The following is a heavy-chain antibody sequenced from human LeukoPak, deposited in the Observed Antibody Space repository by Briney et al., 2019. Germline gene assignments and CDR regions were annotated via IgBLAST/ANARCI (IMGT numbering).Heavy chain of an antibody. D-gene: IGHD5-12*01. CDR2: ISSSGSTI. V-gene: IGHV3-11*01. Sequence: GGSLRLSCAASGFTFSDYYMSWIRQAPGKGLEWVSYISSSGSTIYYADSVKGRFTISRDNAKNSLYLQMNSLRAEDTAVYYCARDLDSGYDRGVGDAFDIWGQGTMVTVSS. J-gene: IGHJ3*02. CDR1: GFTFSDYY. CDR3: ARDLDSGYDRGVGDAFDI.